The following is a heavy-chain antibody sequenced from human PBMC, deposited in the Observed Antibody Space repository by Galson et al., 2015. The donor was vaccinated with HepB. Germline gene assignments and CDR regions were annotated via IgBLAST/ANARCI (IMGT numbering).Heavy chain of an antibody. CDR3: ARVVRGYIWHGYFDY. Sequence: CAISGDSVSNNNAAWNWIRQSPSRGLEWLGRTYYRSNWYNDYAVSVKSRIIINTDTSKNQFSLQLNSVTPEDTAVYYCARVVRGYIWHGYFDYWGQGTLVTVSS. J-gene: IGHJ4*02. V-gene: IGHV6-1*01. CDR2: TYYRSNWYN. CDR1: GDSVSNNNAA. D-gene: IGHD1-20*01.